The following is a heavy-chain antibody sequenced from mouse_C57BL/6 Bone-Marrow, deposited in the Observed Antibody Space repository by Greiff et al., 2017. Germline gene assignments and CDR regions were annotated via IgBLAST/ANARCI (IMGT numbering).Heavy chain of an antibody. CDR2: FYPGSGSI. CDR1: GYTFTEYT. J-gene: IGHJ3*01. V-gene: IGHV1-62-2*01. D-gene: IGHD1-1*01. CDR3: ARHEVGYYGSSPQAWFAY. Sequence: QVQLQQSGAELVKPGASVKLSCKASGYTFTEYTIHWVKQRSGQGLEWIGWFYPGSGSIKYNEKFKDKATLTADKSSSTVYMELSRLTSEDSAVYFCARHEVGYYGSSPQAWFAYWGQGTLVTVSA.